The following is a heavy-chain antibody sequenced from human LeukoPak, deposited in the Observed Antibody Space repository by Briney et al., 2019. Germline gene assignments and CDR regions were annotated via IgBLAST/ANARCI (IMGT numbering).Heavy chain of an antibody. CDR2: ISAYNGNT. Sequence: ASVKVSCKASGYTVTRYGISWVRQAPGQGLEWMGWISAYNGNTNYAQRLQGRVTVTTDTSTSTAYMELRSLTSDDTAIYYCAREGGMVATTAFDYWGQGTLVTVSS. V-gene: IGHV1-18*01. CDR3: AREGGMVATTAFDY. J-gene: IGHJ4*02. CDR1: GYTVTRYG. D-gene: IGHD5-12*01.